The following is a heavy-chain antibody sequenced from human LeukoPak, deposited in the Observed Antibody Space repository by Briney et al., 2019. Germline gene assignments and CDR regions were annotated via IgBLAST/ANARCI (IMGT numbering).Heavy chain of an antibody. D-gene: IGHD3-22*01. CDR2: IYTSGST. Sequence: PSETLSLTCTVSGGSISSYYWSWIRQPAGKGLEWIGRIYTSGSTNYNPSLKSRVTMSVDTSKNQFSLKLSPVTAADTAVYYCARDNYYDSSGYYSFDYWGQGTLVTVSS. CDR1: GGSISSYY. V-gene: IGHV4-4*07. CDR3: ARDNYYDSSGYYSFDY. J-gene: IGHJ4*02.